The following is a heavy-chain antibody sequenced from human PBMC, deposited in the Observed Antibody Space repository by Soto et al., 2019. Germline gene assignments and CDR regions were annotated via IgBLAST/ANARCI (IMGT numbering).Heavy chain of an antibody. CDR1: GGTFSSYT. D-gene: IGHD4-17*01. J-gene: IGHJ4*02. Sequence: AASVKVSCKASGGTFSSYTISWVRQAPGQGLEWMGRIIPILGIANYAQKFQGRVTITADKSTSTAYMELSSLRSEDTAVYYCARGSDGDYVFDYWGQGTLVTVSS. CDR2: IIPILGIA. CDR3: ARGSDGDYVFDY. V-gene: IGHV1-69*02.